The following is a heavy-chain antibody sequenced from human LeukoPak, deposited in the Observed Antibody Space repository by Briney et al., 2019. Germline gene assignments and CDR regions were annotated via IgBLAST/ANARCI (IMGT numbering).Heavy chain of an antibody. Sequence: TGGSLRLSCAASGFTVSSNYMSWVRQAPGKGLEWVAVILSDGSKEFYTDSVKGRFTISRDNSKNTLYLQMNSLRAEDTAVYYCAKDGIVGAPGYFDYWGQGTLVTVSS. J-gene: IGHJ4*02. CDR2: ILSDGSKE. V-gene: IGHV3-30*18. CDR3: AKDGIVGAPGYFDY. CDR1: GFTVSSNY. D-gene: IGHD1-26*01.